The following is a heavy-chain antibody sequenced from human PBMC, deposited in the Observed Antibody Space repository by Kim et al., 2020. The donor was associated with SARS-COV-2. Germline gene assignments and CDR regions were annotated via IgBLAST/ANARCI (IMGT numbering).Heavy chain of an antibody. CDR2: ISTSGTTI. V-gene: IGHV3-48*03. CDR1: GITFSTYE. Sequence: GGSLRLSCVASGITFSTYEMNWVRQVPGKGLEWVSYISTSGTTIYYADSVKGRFTISRDNTKKSLYLQMNNLRAEDSALYYCASRDGFDSGRFRTWDYWGQGTLVTVSS. J-gene: IGHJ4*02. CDR3: ASRDGFDSGRFRTWDY. D-gene: IGHD6-19*01.